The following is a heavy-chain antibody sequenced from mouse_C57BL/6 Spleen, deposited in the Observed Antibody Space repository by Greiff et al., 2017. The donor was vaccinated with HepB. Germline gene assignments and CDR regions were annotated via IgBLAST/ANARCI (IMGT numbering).Heavy chain of an antibody. CDR1: GYTFTSYG. Sequence: VHVKQSGAELVRPGSSVKMSCKTSGYTFTSYGINWVKQRPGQGLEWIGYIYIGNGYTEYNEKLKGKATLTSDTSSSTAYMQLSSLTSEDSAIYFCARRAPAPRWYFDYWGQGTTLTVSS. V-gene: IGHV1-58*01. D-gene: IGHD2-3*01. J-gene: IGHJ2*01. CDR3: ARRAPAPRWYFDY. CDR2: IYIGNGYT.